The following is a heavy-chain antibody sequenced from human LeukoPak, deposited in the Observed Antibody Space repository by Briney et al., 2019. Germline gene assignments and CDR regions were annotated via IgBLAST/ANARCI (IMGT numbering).Heavy chain of an antibody. CDR3: ARGRGSSWYGGY. Sequence: ASVKVSRKASGYTFTSYDINWVRQATGQGLEWMGWMNPNSGNTGYAQKFQGRVTMTRNTSISTAYMELSSLRSEDTAVYYCARGRGSSWYGGYWGQGTLVTVSS. CDR2: MNPNSGNT. D-gene: IGHD6-13*01. V-gene: IGHV1-8*01. J-gene: IGHJ4*02. CDR1: GYTFTSYD.